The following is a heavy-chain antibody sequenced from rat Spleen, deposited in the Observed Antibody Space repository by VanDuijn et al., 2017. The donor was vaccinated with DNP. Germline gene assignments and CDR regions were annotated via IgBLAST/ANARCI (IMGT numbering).Heavy chain of an antibody. CDR2: ISSSCSRT. CDR3: ARRIPGYNSWFFDF. D-gene: IGHD1-4*01. Sequence: EVQLVESGGGLLQPGRSLKLSCTASGFTFSNYYMAWVRQNTRKGLEWVATISSSCSRTYYPDSAKGRFTISRDNEKGSLYLEMNSLGSEDTATYYCARRIPGYNSWFFDFWGPGTMVAVSS. J-gene: IGHJ1*01. CDR1: GFTFSNYY. V-gene: IGHV5-25*01.